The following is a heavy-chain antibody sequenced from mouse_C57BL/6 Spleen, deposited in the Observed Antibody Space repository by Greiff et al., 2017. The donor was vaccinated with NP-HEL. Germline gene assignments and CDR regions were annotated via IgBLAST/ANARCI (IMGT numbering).Heavy chain of an antibody. V-gene: IGHV1-18*01. D-gene: IGHD3-3*01. Sequence: EVQLVESGPELVKPGASVKIPCKASGYTFTDYNMDWVKQSPGKSLEWIGDINPNNGGTIYNQKFKGKATLTVDKSSSTAYMELRSLTSEDTAVYYCARRGLGGFAYWGQGTLVTVSA. CDR1: GYTFTDYN. CDR2: INPNNGGT. CDR3: ARRGLGGFAY. J-gene: IGHJ3*01.